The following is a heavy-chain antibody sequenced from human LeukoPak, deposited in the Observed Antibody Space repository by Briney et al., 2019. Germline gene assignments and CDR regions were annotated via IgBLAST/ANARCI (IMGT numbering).Heavy chain of an antibody. J-gene: IGHJ4*02. CDR2: IISSGSAI. CDR1: GFTFSSYS. V-gene: IGHV3-48*01. CDR3: AKDRSWGMNSAEY. D-gene: IGHD7-27*01. Sequence: GALRLSCAASGFTFSSYSMNWVRQAPGKGLQWVSYIISSGSAIYYADSVKGRFTISRDDAKNSLYLQMNSLRAEDTAVYFCAKDRSWGMNSAEYWGQGTLVTVSS.